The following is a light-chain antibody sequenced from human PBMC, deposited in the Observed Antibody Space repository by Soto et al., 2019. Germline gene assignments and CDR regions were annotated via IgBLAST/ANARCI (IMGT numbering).Light chain of an antibody. CDR1: QSVNNNY. CDR2: GAS. Sequence: EIVLTQSPGTLSLSPGERATLSCRASQSVNNNYLAWYQQKPGQAPRLLIYGASSRATGIPDRFSGSGSGTDFTLTISRLEPEDFAVYYCQQYGSSQYTCGQGTKLESK. CDR3: QQYGSSQYT. V-gene: IGKV3-20*01. J-gene: IGKJ2*01.